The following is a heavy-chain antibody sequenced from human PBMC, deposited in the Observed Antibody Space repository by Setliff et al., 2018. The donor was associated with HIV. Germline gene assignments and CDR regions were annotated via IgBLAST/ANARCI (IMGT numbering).Heavy chain of an antibody. V-gene: IGHV3-33*01. CDR2: IWFDGSEK. Sequence: GGSLRLSCAASGFNFARYNIHWVRQAPGKGLEWVAAIWFDGSEKYNEDSVRGRFTISRDNTKNSLYLQMNNLRAEDTAVYYCVRDYMWAFDYWGQGTLVTVSS. CDR3: VRDYMWAFDY. CDR1: GFNFARYN. J-gene: IGHJ4*02. D-gene: IGHD1-26*01.